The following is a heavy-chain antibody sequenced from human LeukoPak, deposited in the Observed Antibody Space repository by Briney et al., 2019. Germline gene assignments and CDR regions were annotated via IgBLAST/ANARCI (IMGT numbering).Heavy chain of an antibody. J-gene: IGHJ3*02. CDR3: ARYSVVVPAANDAFDI. CDR1: GGSISINSYY. V-gene: IGHV4-39*07. D-gene: IGHD2-2*01. Sequence: SETLSLTCSVSGGSISINSYYWDWIRQSPGKGLEWLGSLYFRGNTYYNPSLKSRVSMSVDTSKNQFSLRLKSVTAADTAVCFCARYSVVVPAANDAFDIWGQGTMVTVSS. CDR2: LYFRGNT.